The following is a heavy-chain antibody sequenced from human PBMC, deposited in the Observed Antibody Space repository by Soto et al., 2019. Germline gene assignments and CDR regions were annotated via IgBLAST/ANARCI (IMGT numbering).Heavy chain of an antibody. CDR2: ISWDGGST. CDR1: GFTFDDYA. V-gene: IGHV3-43D*04. D-gene: IGHD1-20*01. J-gene: IGHJ6*02. Sequence: PGRSLRLSCAASGFTFDDYAMHWVRQAPGKGLEWVSLISWDGGSTYYADSVKGRFTISRDNSKNSLYLQMNSLRAEDTALYYCAKGHRYNWNDDPGIDVWGQGTTVTVSS. CDR3: AKGHRYNWNDDPGIDV.